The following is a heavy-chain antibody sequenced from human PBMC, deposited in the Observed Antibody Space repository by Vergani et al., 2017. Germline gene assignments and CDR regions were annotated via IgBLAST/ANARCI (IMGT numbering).Heavy chain of an antibody. CDR2: ISGSGGST. J-gene: IGHJ5*02. V-gene: IGHV3-23*01. CDR1: GFTFSSYA. Sequence: EVQLLESGGGLVQPGGSLRLSCAASGFTFSSYAMSWVRQAPGKGLEWVSAISGSGGSTYYADSVKGRFTISRDNSKNTLYLQMNSMRAEDTAVYYCAKSPARTTRGGWFDPWGQGTLVTVSS. CDR3: AKSPARTTRGGWFDP. D-gene: IGHD1-1*01.